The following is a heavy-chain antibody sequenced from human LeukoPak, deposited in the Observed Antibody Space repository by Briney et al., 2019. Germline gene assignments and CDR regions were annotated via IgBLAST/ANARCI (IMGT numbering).Heavy chain of an antibody. CDR1: GYTFTGYY. D-gene: IGHD6-13*01. CDR2: INPNSGGT. Sequence: AASVKVSCKASGYTFTGYYMHWVRQAPGQGLEWMGWINPNSGGTNYAQKFQGRVTMTRDTSMSTAYMELSRLRSDDTAVYYCASGGIAAAGASDYWGQGTLVTVSS. CDR3: ASGGIAAAGASDY. J-gene: IGHJ4*02. V-gene: IGHV1-2*02.